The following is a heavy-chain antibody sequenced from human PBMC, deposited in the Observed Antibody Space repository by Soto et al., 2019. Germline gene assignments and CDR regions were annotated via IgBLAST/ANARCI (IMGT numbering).Heavy chain of an antibody. Sequence: SETLSLTCTVSGGPISNYYWSWIRQHPGRGLEWIGHIFYSGSTNYNPALKSRVTISVDTSKSQFSLKLSSVTAADTAVYYCAKDSGYNYGYFRWFDPWGQGTLVTVSS. CDR1: GGPISNYY. V-gene: IGHV4-59*01. CDR3: AKDSGYNYGYFRWFDP. CDR2: IFYSGST. J-gene: IGHJ5*02. D-gene: IGHD5-18*01.